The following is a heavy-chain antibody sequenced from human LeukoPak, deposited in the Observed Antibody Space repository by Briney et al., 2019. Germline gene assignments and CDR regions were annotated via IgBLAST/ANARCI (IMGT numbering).Heavy chain of an antibody. V-gene: IGHV4-59*11. Sequence: SETLSLTCTVSGGSISSHYWSWIRQPPGKGLEWIAYLFDSVNTKDNPSLQSRLTLSADTSKNQYSLRLSSVTAADTAVYYCATIKRGSIFGYFDFWGQGIKVTVSS. CDR1: GGSISSHY. D-gene: IGHD5-18*01. CDR2: LFDSVNT. J-gene: IGHJ4*02. CDR3: ATIKRGSIFGYFDF.